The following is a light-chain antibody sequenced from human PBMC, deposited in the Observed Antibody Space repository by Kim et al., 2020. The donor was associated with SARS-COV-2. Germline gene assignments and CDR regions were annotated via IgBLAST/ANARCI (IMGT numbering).Light chain of an antibody. CDR1: QSVSSN. Sequence: SWSPGERATLSCRASQSVSSNLAWYQQKPGQAPSLLIYGASTRATGIPARFSGSGSGTEFTLTISSLQSEDFAVYYCQQYNNWPHTFGQGTKLEI. V-gene: IGKV3-15*01. J-gene: IGKJ2*01. CDR2: GAS. CDR3: QQYNNWPHT.